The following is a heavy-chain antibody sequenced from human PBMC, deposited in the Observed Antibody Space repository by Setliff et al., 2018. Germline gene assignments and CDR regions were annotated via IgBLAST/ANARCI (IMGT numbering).Heavy chain of an antibody. J-gene: IGHJ4*02. CDR1: GGSISSSRYS. CDR3: ARGRPPLVGDY. Sequence: SETLSLTCSVSGGSISSSRYSWGWIRQTPGKGLEWIGSIYYSGSTYYNPSLESRVTISVDTSKNQVSLELSSMTAADTAVYYCARGRPPLVGDYWGQGTLVTVSS. V-gene: IGHV4-39*07. CDR2: IYYSGST. D-gene: IGHD2-2*01.